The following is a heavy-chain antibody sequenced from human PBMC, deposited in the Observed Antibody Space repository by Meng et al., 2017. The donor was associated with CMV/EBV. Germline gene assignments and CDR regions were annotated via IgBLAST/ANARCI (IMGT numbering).Heavy chain of an antibody. Sequence: GESLKISCTASGFTFGDYAMSWVRQAPGKGLEWVSYISSSSSTIYYADSVKGRFTISRDNAKNSLYLQMNSLRAEDTAVYYCARGSWDYDFWSGQNGDYWGQGTLVTVSS. J-gene: IGHJ4*02. V-gene: IGHV3-48*04. CDR3: ARGSWDYDFWSGQNGDY. CDR1: GFTFGDYA. D-gene: IGHD3-3*01. CDR2: ISSSSSTI.